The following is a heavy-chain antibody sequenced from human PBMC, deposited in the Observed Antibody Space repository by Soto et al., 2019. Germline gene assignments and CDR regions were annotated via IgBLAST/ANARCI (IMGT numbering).Heavy chain of an antibody. CDR1: GGTFSSYA. Sequence: QVQLVQSGAEVKKPGSSVKVSCKASGGTFSSYAISWVRQAPGQGLEWMGGIIPIFGTANYAQKFQGRVTIPADEYPSTAYMELSSLRSEDTAVYYCASGDYDFWSGPGGGMDVWGQGTTVTVSS. V-gene: IGHV1-69*12. D-gene: IGHD3-3*01. CDR3: ASGDYDFWSGPGGGMDV. CDR2: IIPIFGTA. J-gene: IGHJ6*02.